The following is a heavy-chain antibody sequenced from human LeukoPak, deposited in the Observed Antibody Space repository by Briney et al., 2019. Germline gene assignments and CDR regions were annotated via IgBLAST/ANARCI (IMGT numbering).Heavy chain of an antibody. D-gene: IGHD5-24*01. CDR3: ARDDDGYNAFDS. CDR1: GFTFSIYA. Sequence: PGGSLRLSCAASGFTFSIYAMHWGRQAPGKGLWWVAVISYDGSNKYYADTVKGRFAISRDNIKNTLYLQMNRLRAEDTAVYYCARDDDGYNAFDSWGQGTLVTVSS. CDR2: ISYDGSNK. J-gene: IGHJ4*02. V-gene: IGHV3-30*09.